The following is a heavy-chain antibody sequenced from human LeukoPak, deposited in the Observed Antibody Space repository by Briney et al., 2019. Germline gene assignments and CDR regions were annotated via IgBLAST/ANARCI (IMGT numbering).Heavy chain of an antibody. CDR3: ARGASPEVYYFGY. CDR2: IIPIFGTA. CDR1: GGTFSSYA. J-gene: IGHJ4*02. D-gene: IGHD1-14*01. Sequence: ASVKVSCKASGGTFSSYAISWVRQAPGQGLEWMGGIIPIFGTANYAQKFQGRVTITADESTSTAYMELSSLRSEDTAVYYCARGASPEVYYFGYWGQGTLVTVSS. V-gene: IGHV1-69*01.